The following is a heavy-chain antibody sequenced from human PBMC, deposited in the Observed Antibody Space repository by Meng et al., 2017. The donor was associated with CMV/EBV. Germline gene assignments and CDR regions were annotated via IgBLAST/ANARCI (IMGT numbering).Heavy chain of an antibody. CDR1: GFTFSSYG. CDR3: AKGQVSLSSGMDV. CDR2: IRYDGSNK. J-gene: IGHJ6*02. Sequence: GESLKISCAASGFTFSSYGMHWVRQAPGKGLEWVAFIRYDGSNKYYADSVKGRFTISRDNSKSTLYLQMNSLRAEDTAVYYCAKGQVSLSSGMDVWGQGTTVTVSS. V-gene: IGHV3-30*02. D-gene: IGHD6-6*01.